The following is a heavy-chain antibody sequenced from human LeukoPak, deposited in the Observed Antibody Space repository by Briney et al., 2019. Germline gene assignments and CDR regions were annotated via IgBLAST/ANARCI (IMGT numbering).Heavy chain of an antibody. CDR1: GLIFRSYC. CDR2: IKSKTDGGTT. V-gene: IGHV3-15*01. CDR3: TTAWDSSGYSGY. D-gene: IGHD3-22*01. Sequence: PGGSLRLSCAASGLIFRSYCLMWVRQAPGKGLEWVGRIKSKTDGGTTDYAAPVKGRFTISRDDSKNTLYLQMNSLKTEDTAVYYCTTAWDSSGYSGYWGQGTLVTVSS. J-gene: IGHJ4*02.